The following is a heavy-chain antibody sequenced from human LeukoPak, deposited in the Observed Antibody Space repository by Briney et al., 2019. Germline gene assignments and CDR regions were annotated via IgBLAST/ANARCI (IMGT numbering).Heavy chain of an antibody. Sequence: SETLSLTCTVSGGSISSGGYYWSWIRQHPGKGLEWIGYIYYSGSTYYNPSLKSRVTISVDTSKNQFSLKLSSVTAADTAVYYCARDRPPTRAFDIWGQGTMVTVSS. D-gene: IGHD1-1*01. J-gene: IGHJ3*02. V-gene: IGHV4-31*03. CDR3: ARDRPPTRAFDI. CDR2: IYYSGST. CDR1: GGSISSGGYY.